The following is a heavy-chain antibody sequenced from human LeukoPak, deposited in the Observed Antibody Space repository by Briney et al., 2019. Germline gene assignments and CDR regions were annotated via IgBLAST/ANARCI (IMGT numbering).Heavy chain of an antibody. V-gene: IGHV3-33*01. CDR1: GFTFSSYG. Sequence: GGSLRLSCAASGFTFSSYGMHWVRQAPGKGLEWVAVIWYDGSNQYYADSVKGRFTISRDNSKNTLYLQMNSLRVEDTGVYYCASDYNNVREYWSQGTLVTVSS. D-gene: IGHD3-10*02. CDR3: ASDYNNVREY. CDR2: IWYDGSNQ. J-gene: IGHJ4*02.